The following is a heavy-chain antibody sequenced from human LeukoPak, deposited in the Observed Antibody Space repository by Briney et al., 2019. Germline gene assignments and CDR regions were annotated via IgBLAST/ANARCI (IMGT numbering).Heavy chain of an antibody. CDR3: AKDGESTGAADV. CDR1: GFTFSSYG. Sequence: PGRSLRLSCAASGFTFSSYGMHWIRQAPGKGLEWVAVISYGGSNKYYADSVKRLFTISRDNSKNTLYLQMNGVRAEDTAVYYCAKDGESTGAADVWGKGTTVTVSS. J-gene: IGHJ6*04. CDR2: ISYGGSNK. V-gene: IGHV3-30*18. D-gene: IGHD4-17*01.